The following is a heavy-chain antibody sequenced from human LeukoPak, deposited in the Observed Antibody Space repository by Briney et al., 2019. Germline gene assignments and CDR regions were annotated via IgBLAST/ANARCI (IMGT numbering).Heavy chain of an antibody. CDR3: ARDFAWGSGGAPIDDNWLDP. Sequence: GASVKVSCKASGYTFTSYDINWVRQATGQGLEWMGWISGHSGGNTSYGPKFQDRATMTTDTSTSTAYMELRSLRFDDTAVYYCARDFAWGSGGAPIDDNWLDPWGQGTLVTVSS. CDR2: ISGHSGGNT. D-gene: IGHD7-27*01. J-gene: IGHJ5*02. V-gene: IGHV1-18*01. CDR1: GYTFTSYD.